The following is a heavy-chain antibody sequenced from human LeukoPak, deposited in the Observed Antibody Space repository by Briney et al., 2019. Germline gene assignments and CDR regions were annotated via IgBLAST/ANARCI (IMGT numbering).Heavy chain of an antibody. V-gene: IGHV3-48*01. CDR2: ISSSSSTI. CDR3: ARYRGIGYSYGPDYMDV. D-gene: IGHD5-18*01. Sequence: PGGSLRLSCAASGFTFSSYSMNWVRQAPGKGLEWVSYISSSSSTIYYADSVKGRFTISRDNAKNSLYLQMNSLRAEDTAVYYCARYRGIGYSYGPDYMDVWGKGTTVTVSS. J-gene: IGHJ6*03. CDR1: GFTFSSYS.